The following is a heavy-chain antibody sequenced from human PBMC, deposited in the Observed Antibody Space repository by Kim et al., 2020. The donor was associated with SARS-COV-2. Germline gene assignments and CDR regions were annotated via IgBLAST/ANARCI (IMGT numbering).Heavy chain of an antibody. CDR3: ATVQAIQGSEFDY. J-gene: IGHJ4*02. D-gene: IGHD6-19*01. Sequence: YAQKIQGSVNMTEDTSTDTAYMELSRLRTEDTAVYYCATVQAIQGSEFDYWGQGTLVNVSS. V-gene: IGHV1-24*01.